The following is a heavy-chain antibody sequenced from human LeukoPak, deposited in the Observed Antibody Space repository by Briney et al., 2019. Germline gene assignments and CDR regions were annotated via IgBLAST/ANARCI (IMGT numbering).Heavy chain of an antibody. CDR1: GESFSGYY. Sequence: SETLSLTCAVYGESFSGYYWSWIRQPPGKGLEWIGEINHSGSTNYNPPLKSRVTISVDMSKNQFSLKLSSVTAADTAVYYCARGTHTTTTVRYYYYGMDVWGQGTTVTVSS. CDR3: ARGTHTTTTVRYYYYGMDV. D-gene: IGHD4-17*01. J-gene: IGHJ6*02. CDR2: INHSGST. V-gene: IGHV4-34*01.